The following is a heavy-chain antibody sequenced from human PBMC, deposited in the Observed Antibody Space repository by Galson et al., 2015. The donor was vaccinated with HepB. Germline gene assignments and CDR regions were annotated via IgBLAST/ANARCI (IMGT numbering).Heavy chain of an antibody. CDR3: ARRGTRGANPFDY. V-gene: IGHV3-11*06. CDR2: ISSSSSYT. J-gene: IGHJ4*02. Sequence: SLRLSCAASGFTFSDYYMSWIRQAPGKGLEWVSYISSSSSYTNYADSVKGRFTISRDNAKNSLYLQMNSLRAEDTAVYYCARRGTRGANPFDYWGQGTLVTVSS. D-gene: IGHD1-26*01. CDR1: GFTFSDYY.